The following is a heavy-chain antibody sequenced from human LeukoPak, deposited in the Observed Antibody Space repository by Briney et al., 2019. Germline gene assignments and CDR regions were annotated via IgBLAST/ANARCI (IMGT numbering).Heavy chain of an antibody. V-gene: IGHV4-59*01. Sequence: SETLSLTCTVSGGSISSYYWSWIRQPPGKGLEWIGYIYYSGSTNYNPSLKSRVTISVDTSKNQFSLKLSSVTAADTAVYYCARGGRSLDYDFWSGYYIGYMDVWGKGTTVTVSS. CDR2: IYYSGST. CDR1: GGSISSYY. J-gene: IGHJ6*03. D-gene: IGHD3-3*01. CDR3: ARGGRSLDYDFWSGYYIGYMDV.